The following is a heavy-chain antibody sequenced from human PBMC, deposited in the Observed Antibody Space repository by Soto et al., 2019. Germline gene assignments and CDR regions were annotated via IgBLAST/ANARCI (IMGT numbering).Heavy chain of an antibody. J-gene: IGHJ4*02. CDR2: IYYSGST. CDR1: GGSISSGGYY. Sequence: QVQLQESGPGLVKPSQTLSLTCTVSGGSISSGGYYWSWIRQHPGKGLEWIGYIYYSGSTYYNPTLKRRVTISVDTSKNQLSLKLSSVTAADTAVYYCARGEILVPAASDYWGQGTLVTVSS. V-gene: IGHV4-31*03. CDR3: ARGEILVPAASDY. D-gene: IGHD2-2*01.